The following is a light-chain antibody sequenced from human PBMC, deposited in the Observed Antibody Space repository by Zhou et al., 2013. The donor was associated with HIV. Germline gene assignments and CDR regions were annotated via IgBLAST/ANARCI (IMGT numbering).Light chain of an antibody. V-gene: IGKV3-20*01. J-gene: IGKJ1*01. CDR1: QTVANNY. CDR2: GAS. Sequence: EIVMTQSPAALSVSPGERATLSCRASQTVANNYFAWYQVKPGQPPRLLIQGASRRATGVPDRFSGSGSGTDFLLTISGLASEDFAVYYCYQYGGSPPTFGQGTRVE. CDR3: YQYGGSPPT.